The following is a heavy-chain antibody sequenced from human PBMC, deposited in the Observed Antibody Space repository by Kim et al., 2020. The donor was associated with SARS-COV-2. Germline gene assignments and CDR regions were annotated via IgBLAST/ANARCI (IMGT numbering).Heavy chain of an antibody. CDR2: IYYSGST. CDR3: ARRWVATTLDYFDY. V-gene: IGHV4-59*08. Sequence: SETLSLTCTVSGGSISSYYWSWIRQPPGKGLEWIGYIYYSGSTNYNPSLKSRVTISVDTSKNQFSLKLSSVTAADTAVYYCARRWVATTLDYFDYWGQGTLVTVSS. CDR1: GGSISSYY. J-gene: IGHJ4*02. D-gene: IGHD5-12*01.